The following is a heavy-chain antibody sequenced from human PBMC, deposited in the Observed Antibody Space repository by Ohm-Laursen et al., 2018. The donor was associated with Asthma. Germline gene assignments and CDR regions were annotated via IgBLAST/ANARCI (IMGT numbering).Heavy chain of an antibody. Sequence: SLRLSCAASGFTFSSHAMSWVRQAPGKGLEWVAGIGPTGRATYYVDSVKGRFTISRDDSKNTLFLQLNSLRAEDTAVYYCAKVIDLSAWGLYFDSWGQGTLVTVSS. D-gene: IGHD6-19*01. CDR2: IGPTGRAT. J-gene: IGHJ4*02. CDR3: AKVIDLSAWGLYFDS. V-gene: IGHV3-23*01. CDR1: GFTFSSHA.